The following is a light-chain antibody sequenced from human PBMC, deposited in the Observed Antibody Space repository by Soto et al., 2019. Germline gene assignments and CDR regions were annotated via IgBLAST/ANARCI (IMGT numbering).Light chain of an antibody. CDR3: QQYNNWPRT. CDR2: GAS. J-gene: IGKJ1*01. V-gene: IGKV3-15*01. Sequence: EIMMTQSPDTQSVSPGERATLSCRASQSVSGNLAWYQQKPDQAPRLLIYGASTRATGIPARFSGSGYGTEFTLTISSLQSEDFAVYYCQQYNNWPRTFGQGTNVEI. CDR1: QSVSGN.